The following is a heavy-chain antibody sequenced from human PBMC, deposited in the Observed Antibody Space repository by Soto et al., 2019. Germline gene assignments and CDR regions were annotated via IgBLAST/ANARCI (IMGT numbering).Heavy chain of an antibody. J-gene: IGHJ4*02. D-gene: IGHD6-19*01. V-gene: IGHV1-3*01. CDR2: IDAGNCKT. Sequence: QVQLVQSGAEVKKPGASVKVSCKASGYIFNRYVMNWVRQAPGQRPERMGWIDAGNCKTKYSEKFQGRVTITSDTSASTAYIELTTLRSEDTAVYYCARGRGWYDYWGQGTQVIVSS. CDR1: GYIFNRYV. CDR3: ARGRGWYDY.